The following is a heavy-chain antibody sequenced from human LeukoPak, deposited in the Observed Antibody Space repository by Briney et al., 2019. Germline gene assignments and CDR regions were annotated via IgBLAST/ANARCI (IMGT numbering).Heavy chain of an antibody. Sequence: GSLRLSCAASGFTFSSYAMSWVRQAPGRGLEWVSSIRPSGDNTYYGDSVKGRFTISRDNSKNTVYLQMNNMRVDDTAVYYCASPDVRYGSGSYYNANRMDVWGKGTTVTVSS. J-gene: IGHJ6*03. CDR2: IRPSGDNT. CDR1: GFTFSSYA. D-gene: IGHD3-10*01. V-gene: IGHV3-23*01. CDR3: ASPDVRYGSGSYYNANRMDV.